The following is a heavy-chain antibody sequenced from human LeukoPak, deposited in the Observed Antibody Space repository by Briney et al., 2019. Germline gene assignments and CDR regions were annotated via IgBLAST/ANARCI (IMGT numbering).Heavy chain of an antibody. J-gene: IGHJ4*02. CDR2: IIPIFGTA. D-gene: IGHD3-3*01. V-gene: IGHV1-69*01. Sequence: SVKVSCKASGGTFSSYAISWVRQAPGQGLEWMGGIIPIFGTANYAQKFQGRVTITADESTSTAYMELSSLRSEDTAVYYCARDRARYTISRYGYWGQGTLVTVSS. CDR1: GGTFSSYA. CDR3: ARDRARYTISRYGY.